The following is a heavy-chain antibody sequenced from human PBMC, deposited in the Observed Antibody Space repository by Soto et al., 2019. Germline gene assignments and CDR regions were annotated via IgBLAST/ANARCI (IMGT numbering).Heavy chain of an antibody. D-gene: IGHD2-15*01. Sequence: TGGSLRLSCAASGVTFSSYAMHRVRQAPGKGLEWVAVISYDGSNKYYADSVKGRFTISRDNSKNTLYLQMNSLRAEDTAVYYCARDFNPWDCSGGSCQYYFDYWGQGTLVTVSS. CDR3: ARDFNPWDCSGGSCQYYFDY. CDR1: GVTFSSYA. CDR2: ISYDGSNK. J-gene: IGHJ4*02. V-gene: IGHV3-30-3*01.